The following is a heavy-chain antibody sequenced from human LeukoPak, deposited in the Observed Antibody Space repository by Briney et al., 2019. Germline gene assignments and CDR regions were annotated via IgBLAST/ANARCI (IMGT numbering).Heavy chain of an antibody. J-gene: IGHJ3*02. CDR3: AKDPEDIVVVPAATVGGFDI. CDR1: GFTFSSYA. V-gene: IGHV3-23*01. D-gene: IGHD2-2*01. Sequence: GALRLSCAASGFTFSSYAMSWVRQAPGKGLEWVSAISGSGGSTYYADSVKGRFTISRDNSKNTLYLQMNSLRAEDTAVYYCAKDPEDIVVVPAATVGGFDIWGQGTMVTVSS. CDR2: ISGSGGST.